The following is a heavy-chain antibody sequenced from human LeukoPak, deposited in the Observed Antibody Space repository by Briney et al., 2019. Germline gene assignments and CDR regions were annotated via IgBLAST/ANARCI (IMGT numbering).Heavy chain of an antibody. J-gene: IGHJ1*01. D-gene: IGHD4-11*01. CDR3: ARGYDYLYAEYFQH. CDR1: GYTFTSYD. Sequence: ASVKVSCKASGYTFTSYDINWVRQATGQGLEWMGWMNPNSGNTGYAQEFQGRVTMTRNTSISTAYMELSSLRSEDTAVYYCARGYDYLYAEYFQHWGQGTLVTVSS. CDR2: MNPNSGNT. V-gene: IGHV1-8*01.